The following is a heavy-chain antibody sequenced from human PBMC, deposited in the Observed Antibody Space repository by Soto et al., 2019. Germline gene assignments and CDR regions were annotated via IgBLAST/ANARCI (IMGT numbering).Heavy chain of an antibody. CDR2: IFYSGST. CDR1: GGSISSYF. Sequence: QVQLQESGPGLVKPSETLSLTCTVSGGSISSYFWSWIRQPPGKGLEWIGYIFYSGSTNYNPSLKSRVTISVDTSKNQFSLKLSSVTAADTAVYYCARYGSGSYYTHGFDYWGQGTLVTVSS. CDR3: ARYGSGSYYTHGFDY. V-gene: IGHV4-59*01. J-gene: IGHJ4*02. D-gene: IGHD3-10*01.